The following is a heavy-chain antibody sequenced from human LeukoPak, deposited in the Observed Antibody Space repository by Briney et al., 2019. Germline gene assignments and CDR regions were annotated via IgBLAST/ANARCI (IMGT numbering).Heavy chain of an antibody. CDR1: GFTFSSYA. CDR2: ISGSGGTT. Sequence: PGGSLRLSCAASGFTFSSYAMSWVRQAPGKGPEWVSAISGSGGTTYYADSVKGRFTISRDNSKNTVYLQMKSLRAEDTAVYYCAKGNSAWDRSFDYWGQGTLVTVSS. V-gene: IGHV3-23*01. CDR3: AKGNSAWDRSFDY. J-gene: IGHJ4*02. D-gene: IGHD6-19*01.